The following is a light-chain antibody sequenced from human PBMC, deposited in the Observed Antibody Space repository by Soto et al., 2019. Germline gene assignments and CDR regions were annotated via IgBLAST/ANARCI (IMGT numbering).Light chain of an antibody. CDR1: SSDVGGYNY. CDR2: EVS. CDR3: SSYAGSNNFVV. V-gene: IGLV2-8*01. J-gene: IGLJ2*01. Sequence: QSVLTQSPSASGSPGQSVTISCTGTSSDVGGYNYVSWYQQHPGKAPKLMIYEVSKRPSGVPDRFSGSKSGNTASLTVSGLQAEDDADYYCSSYAGSNNFVVFGGSTKLTVL.